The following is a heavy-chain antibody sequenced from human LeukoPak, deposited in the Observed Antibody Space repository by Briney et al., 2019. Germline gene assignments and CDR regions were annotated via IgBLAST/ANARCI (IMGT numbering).Heavy chain of an antibody. CDR3: ARASLQRWLQLGGD. CDR1: GFTFSTYS. Sequence: GGSLRLSCTASGFTFSTYSMNWVRQAPGKGLEWVSYISSSSSTIYYADSVKGRFTISRDNAKNSLYLQMNSLRDEDTAVYYCARASLQRWLQLGGDWGQGALVTVSS. D-gene: IGHD5-24*01. J-gene: IGHJ4*02. V-gene: IGHV3-48*02. CDR2: ISSSSSTI.